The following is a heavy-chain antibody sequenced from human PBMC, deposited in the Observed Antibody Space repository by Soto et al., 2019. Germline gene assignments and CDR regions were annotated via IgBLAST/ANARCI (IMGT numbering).Heavy chain of an antibody. CDR3: AEPGGSGNFYSLCDY. CDR1: GFTFSSYA. V-gene: IGHV3-23*01. CDR2: VSAGASTT. D-gene: IGHD3-10*01. Sequence: EVQLLESGGGLVQPGGSLRLSCAASGFTFSSYAMNWVRQAPGKGLEWVSTVSAGASTTSYAESVKGRFTISRDISKNMLYLQMSSLRAEDTAVYFCAEPGGSGNFYSLCDYWVQGTLVTVSS. J-gene: IGHJ4*02.